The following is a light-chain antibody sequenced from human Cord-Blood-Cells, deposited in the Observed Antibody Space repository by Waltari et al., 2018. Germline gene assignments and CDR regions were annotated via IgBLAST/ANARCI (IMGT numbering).Light chain of an antibody. CDR1: SSDVGGYNY. J-gene: IGLJ1*01. V-gene: IGLV2-14*01. Sequence: QSALTPPASVSGSPGQSITISCTGTSSDVGGYNYVPWYQQHPGKAPKLMIYDVSNRPSGVSNRVSGSKSGNTASLTISGLQAEDEADYYCSSYTSSSTYVFGTGTKVTVL. CDR3: SSYTSSSTYV. CDR2: DVS.